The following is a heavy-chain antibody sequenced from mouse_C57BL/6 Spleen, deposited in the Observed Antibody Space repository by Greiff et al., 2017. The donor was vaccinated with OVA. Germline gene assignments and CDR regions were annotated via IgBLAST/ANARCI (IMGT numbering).Heavy chain of an antibody. Sequence: EVQLQQSGPELVKPGASVKISCKASGYSFTGYYMNWVKQSPEKSLEWIGEINPSTGGTTYNQKFKAKATLTVDKSSSTAYMQLKSLTSEDSAVYYCARSRGSGVDYWGQGTTRTVSS. V-gene: IGHV1-42*01. CDR2: INPSTGGT. CDR1: GYSFTGYY. CDR3: ARSRGSGVDY. J-gene: IGHJ2*01.